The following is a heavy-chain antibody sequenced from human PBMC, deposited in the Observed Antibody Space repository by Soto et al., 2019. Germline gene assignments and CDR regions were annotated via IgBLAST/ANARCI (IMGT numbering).Heavy chain of an antibody. D-gene: IGHD2-15*01. V-gene: IGHV4-59*01. J-gene: IGHJ4*02. CDR1: GGSIRSYY. Sequence: QVQLQESGPGLVKPSETLSLTCTVSGGSIRSYYWSWIRQPPGKGLEWIGYIYYSGSTNYNPSLKSRVTISVDTSKNQFSLKLSSVTAADTAVYYCARTDTDIFDYWGQGTLVTVSS. CDR2: IYYSGST. CDR3: ARTDTDIFDY.